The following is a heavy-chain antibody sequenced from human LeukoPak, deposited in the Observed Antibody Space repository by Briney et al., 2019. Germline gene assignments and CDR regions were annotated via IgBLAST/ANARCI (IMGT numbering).Heavy chain of an antibody. J-gene: IGHJ4*02. Sequence: PSETLSLTCSVSGGSISGHYWSWIRQPPGKGLEWIGNIHFSGGTSYNPSLGSRVTISIDTSKKEFSLTLTSLTAADTAIYYRARVASITWIPGVFDFWGQGTLVTVSS. CDR3: ARVASITWIPGVFDF. CDR2: IHFSGGT. V-gene: IGHV4-59*11. D-gene: IGHD5-12*01. CDR1: GGSISGHY.